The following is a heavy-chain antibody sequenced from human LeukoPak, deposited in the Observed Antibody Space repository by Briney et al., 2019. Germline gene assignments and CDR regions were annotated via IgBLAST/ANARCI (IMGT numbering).Heavy chain of an antibody. CDR3: ARGNLAGKFTSGDYTGVLDH. CDR1: GYNFANFG. J-gene: IGHJ4*02. CDR2: ISAYNGDT. V-gene: IGHV1-18*01. D-gene: IGHD3-3*01. Sequence: GASVKVSCKASGYNFANFGISWVRQAPGQGLQWMGWISAYNGDTNYAQNFTDRVTITTDTSTNTVYMEMGILRSDDTAVFYCARGNLAGKFTSGDYTGVLDHWGQGTLITVS.